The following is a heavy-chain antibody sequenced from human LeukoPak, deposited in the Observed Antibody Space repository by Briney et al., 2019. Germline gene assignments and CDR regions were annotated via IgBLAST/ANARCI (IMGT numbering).Heavy chain of an antibody. Sequence: SETLSLTCTVSGGSISSSSYYWGWIRQPPGKGLEWIGGIYYSGSTYYNPSLKSRVTISVDTSKNQFSLKLSSVTAADTAVYYCARGPPYYYDSSGKTEGVDYWGQGTLVTVSS. D-gene: IGHD3-22*01. V-gene: IGHV4-39*07. CDR2: IYYSGST. J-gene: IGHJ4*02. CDR1: GGSISSSSYY. CDR3: ARGPPYYYDSSGKTEGVDY.